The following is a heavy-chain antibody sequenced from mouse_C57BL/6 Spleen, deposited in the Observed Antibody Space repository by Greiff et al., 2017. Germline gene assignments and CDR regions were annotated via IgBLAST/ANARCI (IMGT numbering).Heavy chain of an antibody. V-gene: IGHV5-4*01. D-gene: IGHD2-1*01. J-gene: IGHJ2*01. Sequence: EVKVEESGGGLVKPGGSLKLSCAASGFTFSSYAMSWVRQTPEKRLEWVATISDGGSYTYYPDNVKGRFTISRDNAKNNLYLQMSHLKSEDTAMYYCARDYGNLFDYWGQGTTLTVSS. CDR3: ARDYGNLFDY. CDR2: ISDGGSYT. CDR1: GFTFSSYA.